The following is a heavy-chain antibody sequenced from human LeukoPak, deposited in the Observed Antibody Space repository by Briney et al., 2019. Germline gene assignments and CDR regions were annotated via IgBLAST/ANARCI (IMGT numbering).Heavy chain of an antibody. CDR3: ARVPSDGDHYDY. D-gene: IGHD4-17*01. V-gene: IGHV1-2*02. Sequence: ASVKVSCKASGYTFTGYYIHWVREAPGLGLEWMGWINPNRGGTNYAQKFQGRVTMTRDTSINTVYMELSRLRSDDTAVYYCARVPSDGDHYDYWRQGTLVTVSS. J-gene: IGHJ4*02. CDR2: INPNRGGT. CDR1: GYTFTGYY.